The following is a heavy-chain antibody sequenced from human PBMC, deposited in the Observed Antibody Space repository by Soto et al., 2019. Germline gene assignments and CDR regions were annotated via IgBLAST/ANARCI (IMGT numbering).Heavy chain of an antibody. Sequence: QVQLQESGPGLVKPSQTLSLTCTVSGGSISSGGYYWSWIRQHPGKGLEWIGYIYYSGSTSYNPSRTRRRTIAGATAKTQFSLKLSSVTAADTAVYYCARGVIHWGQGTLVTVSS. CDR1: GGSISSGGYY. CDR2: IYYSGST. CDR3: ARGVIH. D-gene: IGHD3-16*02. V-gene: IGHV4-31*03. J-gene: IGHJ4*02.